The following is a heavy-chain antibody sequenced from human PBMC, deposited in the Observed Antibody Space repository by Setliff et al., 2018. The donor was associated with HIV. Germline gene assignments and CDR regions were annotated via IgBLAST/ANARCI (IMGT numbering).Heavy chain of an antibody. CDR2: ISANNGNT. Sequence: ASVKVSCKASGYTFTRHGISWVRQAPGQGLEWMGWISANNGNTNYAQKLQGRVTMTTDTSTSTAYMELRSLRSDDTAVYYCARHASTWYYESSGPHFDYWGQGTLVTVSS. J-gene: IGHJ4*02. V-gene: IGHV1-18*01. CDR3: ARHASTWYYESSGPHFDY. D-gene: IGHD3-22*01. CDR1: GYTFTRHG.